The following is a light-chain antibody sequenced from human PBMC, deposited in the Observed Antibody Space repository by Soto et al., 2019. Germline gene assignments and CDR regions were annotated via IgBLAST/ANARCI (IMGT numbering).Light chain of an antibody. CDR2: GAS. Sequence: EIVLTQSPGTLSLSPGERATLSCRASQSVSNNYLAWYQQKPGQAPRLLIYGASRRAAGIPDRFSGRGSGTDFTLTISRLEPEDFAVYYCQQYGGSTYTFGQGTKVDIK. CDR1: QSVSNNY. J-gene: IGKJ2*01. CDR3: QQYGGSTYT. V-gene: IGKV3-20*01.